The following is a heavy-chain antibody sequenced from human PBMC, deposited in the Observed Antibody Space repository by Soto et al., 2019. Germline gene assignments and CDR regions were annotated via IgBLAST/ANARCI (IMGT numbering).Heavy chain of an antibody. V-gene: IGHV3-30*03. CDR3: FSSDGY. Sequence: VGSLRLSCAASGFIFNSHGMHWVRQAPGKGLEWLAVISYDGSNEYYADAVEGRFTISRDKSKNTLYLQMNSLRAEDTGVDYCFSSDGYWGQGIQVTVSS. CDR2: ISYDGSNE. J-gene: IGHJ4*02. D-gene: IGHD6-6*01. CDR1: GFIFNSHG.